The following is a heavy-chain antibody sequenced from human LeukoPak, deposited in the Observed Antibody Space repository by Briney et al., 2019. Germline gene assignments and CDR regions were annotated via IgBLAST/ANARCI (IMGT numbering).Heavy chain of an antibody. J-gene: IGHJ4*02. D-gene: IGHD5-18*01. CDR3: AKACRIQLWFPFDY. CDR1: GFTFSSYG. Sequence: GRSLRLSCAASGFTFSSYGMHWVRQAPGKGLEWVAVISYDGSNKYYADSVKGRFTISRDNSKNTLYLQMNSLRAEDTAVYYCAKACRIQLWFPFDYWGQGTLVTVSS. CDR2: ISYDGSNK. V-gene: IGHV3-30*18.